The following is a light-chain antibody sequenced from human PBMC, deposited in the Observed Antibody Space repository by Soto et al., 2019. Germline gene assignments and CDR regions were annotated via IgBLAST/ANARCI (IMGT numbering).Light chain of an antibody. Sequence: QSVLTQPPSLSAAPGQKVTISCSGSSSDAGDNYGSWYQRLPGTAPRLLIYETNKRPSGIPDRFSGSKSGTSATLGITGLPTGDEADYYCGTWDSSLSADVFGTGTKATVL. CDR2: ETN. CDR3: GTWDSSLSADV. V-gene: IGLV1-51*02. CDR1: SSDAGDNY. J-gene: IGLJ1*01.